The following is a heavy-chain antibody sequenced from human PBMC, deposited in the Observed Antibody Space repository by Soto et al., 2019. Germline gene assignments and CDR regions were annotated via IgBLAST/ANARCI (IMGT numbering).Heavy chain of an antibody. CDR1: GYTFTSYG. V-gene: IGHV1-18*04. CDR3: ARDPPYCSSTTCNWFDP. CDR2: ISAYNGNT. J-gene: IGHJ5*02. D-gene: IGHD2-15*01. Sequence: QVQLVQSGAEVKKPGASVKVSCKASGYTFTSYGISWVRQAPGQGLEWMGWISAYNGNTNYAQKLQGRVTMITDTSTSTAYMELRSLRSDDTAVYYCARDPPYCSSTTCNWFDPWGQGTLVTVSS.